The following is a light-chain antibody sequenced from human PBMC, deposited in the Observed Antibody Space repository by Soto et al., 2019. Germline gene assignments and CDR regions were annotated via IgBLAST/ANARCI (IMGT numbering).Light chain of an antibody. Sequence: EIVMTQSPATLSVSPGERATLSCRASQSVSSNLAWYQQKPGQAPRLLIYGASTRATGIPARFSGSGSGTEFTLTISSLQSEDFPVYYCQQYNNWLYTFGQGT. CDR2: GAS. CDR3: QQYNNWLYT. CDR1: QSVSSN. J-gene: IGKJ2*01. V-gene: IGKV3-15*01.